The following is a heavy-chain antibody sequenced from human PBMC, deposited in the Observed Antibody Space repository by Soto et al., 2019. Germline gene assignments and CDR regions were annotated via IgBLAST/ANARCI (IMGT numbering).Heavy chain of an antibody. CDR2: IYYSGST. Sequence: QVQLQESGPGLVKPSETLSLTCTVSGGSLSSYYWSWIRQPPGKGLEWIGYIYYSGSTNYNPSLKSRVTISVDTSKNQFSLKLSSVTAADTAVYYCARQWVDYYFDYWGQGTLVTVSS. CDR1: GGSLSSYY. D-gene: IGHD1-26*01. V-gene: IGHV4-59*08. J-gene: IGHJ4*02. CDR3: ARQWVDYYFDY.